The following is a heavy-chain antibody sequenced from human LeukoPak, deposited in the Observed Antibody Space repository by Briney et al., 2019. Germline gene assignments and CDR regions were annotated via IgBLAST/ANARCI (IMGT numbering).Heavy chain of an antibody. D-gene: IGHD3-22*01. V-gene: IGHV3-48*01. CDR3: AKERVNGYYAFDI. CDR1: GFTFRSYS. J-gene: IGHJ3*02. CDR2: ISSGSGTI. Sequence: GGSLRLSCAVSGFTFRSYSMNWVRQAPGKGLEWVSYISSGSGTIYYADSVRGRFTISRDNSKNTLYLQMNSLRAEDTAIYYCAKERVNGYYAFDIWGQGTMVTVSS.